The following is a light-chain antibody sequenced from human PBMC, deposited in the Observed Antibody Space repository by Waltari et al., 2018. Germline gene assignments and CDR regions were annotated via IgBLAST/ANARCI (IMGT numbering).Light chain of an antibody. V-gene: IGLV1-51*01. CDR2: DND. J-gene: IGLJ2*01. CDR1: TSHIGNNY. Sequence: QSMLTQPPSVSAAPGPEVTISCSGSTSHIGNNYVSWYQQVPGTAPKLLIYDNDERPSGIPDRFSGSKSGTSATLDITGLQTGDEADYYCATWDTSLSGGVFGGGTKLTVL. CDR3: ATWDTSLSGGV.